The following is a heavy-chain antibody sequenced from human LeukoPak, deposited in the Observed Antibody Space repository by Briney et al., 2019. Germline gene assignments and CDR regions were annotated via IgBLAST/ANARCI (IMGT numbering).Heavy chain of an antibody. CDR1: GFSFDDYG. CDR2: INWNGGST. V-gene: IGHV3-20*04. J-gene: IGHJ3*02. D-gene: IGHD3-10*01. Sequence: GGSLRLSCAASGFSFDDYGMSWVRQAPGKGLEWVSGINWNGGSTGYADSVKGRFTISRDNAKNSLSLQMNSLRAEDTAFYYCARDSYFRGVNAFDIWGQGTMVTVSS. CDR3: ARDSYFRGVNAFDI.